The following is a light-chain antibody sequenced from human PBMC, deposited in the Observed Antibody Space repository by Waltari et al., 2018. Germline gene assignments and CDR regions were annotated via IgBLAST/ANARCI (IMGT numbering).Light chain of an antibody. Sequence: QSALTQPASVSGSPGQSITISCTGTSSDVGCYNLVSWYQQHQGKAPKLMIYEVSKRPSGVSNRFSGSKSGNTASLTISGLQAEDEADYYCCSYAGSSPVFGGGTKLTVL. CDR3: CSYAGSSPV. CDR2: EVS. J-gene: IGLJ3*02. CDR1: SSDVGCYNL. V-gene: IGLV2-23*02.